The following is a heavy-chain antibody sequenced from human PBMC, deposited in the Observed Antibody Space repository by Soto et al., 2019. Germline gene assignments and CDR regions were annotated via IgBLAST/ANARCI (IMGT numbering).Heavy chain of an antibody. V-gene: IGHV3-23*01. CDR1: GFTFNSQA. Sequence: EVQLLESGGGLVQPGGSLTLSCVVSGFTFNSQAMSWVRQAPGKGLEWVSGSSGVIGSTYYADSVKGRVTVSRDNSKNPLYLQMTCVRDDDPAIYYCAKEGGRGYCCGGARHYWGQGTLVTVSS. D-gene: IGHD2-21*01. CDR2: SSGVIGST. CDR3: AKEGGRGYCCGGARHY. J-gene: IGHJ4*02.